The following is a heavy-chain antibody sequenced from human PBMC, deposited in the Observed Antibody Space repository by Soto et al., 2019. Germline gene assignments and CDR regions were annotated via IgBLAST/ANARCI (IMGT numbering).Heavy chain of an antibody. D-gene: IGHD6-6*01. J-gene: IGHJ5*02. CDR1: GFTFSSYA. Sequence: PGGSLRLSCAASGFTFSSYAMSWVRQAPGKGLEWVSAISGSGGSTYYADSVKGRFTISRDNSKNTLYLQMNSLRAEDTAVYYCAKDGWVGQLVESVAWFDPWGQGTLVTVSS. V-gene: IGHV3-23*01. CDR2: ISGSGGST. CDR3: AKDGWVGQLVESVAWFDP.